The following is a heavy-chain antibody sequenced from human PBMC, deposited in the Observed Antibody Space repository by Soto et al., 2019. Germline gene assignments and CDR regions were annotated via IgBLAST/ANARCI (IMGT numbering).Heavy chain of an antibody. CDR2: ISYDESKK. Sequence: QVQLVESGGGVVQPGMSLRLSCGASRLTFSSYGMHWVRQAPGKGLEWVALISYDESKKYYADSVKGRFTISRDNSKNTLYIQMDSLGAEDTALYYCAKYRRRGSYGYDAFDMWGQGTMVTVSS. CDR3: AKYRRRGSYGYDAFDM. D-gene: IGHD5-18*01. CDR1: RLTFSSYG. V-gene: IGHV3-30*18. J-gene: IGHJ3*02.